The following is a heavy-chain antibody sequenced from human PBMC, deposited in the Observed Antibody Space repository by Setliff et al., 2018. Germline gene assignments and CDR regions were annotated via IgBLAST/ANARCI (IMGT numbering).Heavy chain of an antibody. J-gene: IGHJ4*02. Sequence: PSETLSLTCTVSGGSISSSSYYWGWIRQPPGKGLEWIGSIYYSGSTYYNPSLKSRVTISVDTSKNQFSLKLSSVTAADTAVYYCARVPNFWSGYSDYWGQGTLVTVSS. CDR1: GGSISSSSYY. CDR2: IYYSGST. CDR3: ARVPNFWSGYSDY. D-gene: IGHD3-3*01. V-gene: IGHV4-39*07.